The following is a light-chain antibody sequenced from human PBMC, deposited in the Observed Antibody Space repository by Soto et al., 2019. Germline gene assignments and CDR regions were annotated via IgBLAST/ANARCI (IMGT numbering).Light chain of an antibody. Sequence: QSALTQPASVSGSPGQSITRSCTGTSSDVGGYNYVSWYQQHPGKAPKLMIYEVSNRPSGVSNRFSGSKSGNTASLTISGLQAGDEADYYCSSYTSSSTLFGTGTKVTVL. CDR2: EVS. J-gene: IGLJ1*01. V-gene: IGLV2-14*01. CDR3: SSYTSSSTL. CDR1: SSDVGGYNY.